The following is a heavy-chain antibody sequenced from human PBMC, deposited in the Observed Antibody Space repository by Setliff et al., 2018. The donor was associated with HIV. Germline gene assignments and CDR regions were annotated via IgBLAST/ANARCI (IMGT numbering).Heavy chain of an antibody. CDR1: GGTFSSYA. V-gene: IGHV1-69*05. Sequence: GASVKVSCKASGGTFSSYAISWVRQAPGQGLEWMGGIIPIFGTANYAQKFQGRVTITTDESTSTAYMELSSVRPEDTAVYYCQFGSSYWGLGTLVTVSS. J-gene: IGHJ4*02. CDR2: IIPIFGTA. D-gene: IGHD3-16*01. CDR3: QFGSSY.